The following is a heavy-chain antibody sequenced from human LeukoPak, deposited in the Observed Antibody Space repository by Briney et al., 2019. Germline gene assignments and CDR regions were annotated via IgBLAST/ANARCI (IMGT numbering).Heavy chain of an antibody. J-gene: IGHJ4*02. D-gene: IGHD5-12*01. CDR3: ARVSGSGYDYSPMLDY. V-gene: IGHV4-31*03. CDR1: NGSISNSRYY. Sequence: SETLSLTCTVSNGSISNSRYYWAWIRQPPGKGLEWIGYIYYSGSTYYNPSLKSRVTISVDTSKNQFSLKLSSVTAADTAVYYCARVSGSGYDYSPMLDYWGQGTLVTVSS. CDR2: IYYSGST.